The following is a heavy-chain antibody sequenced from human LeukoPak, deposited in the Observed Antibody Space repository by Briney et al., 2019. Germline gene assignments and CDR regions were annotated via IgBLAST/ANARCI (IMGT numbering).Heavy chain of an antibody. CDR3: AKVRDITMIVVCAFDI. CDR2: ISGSGGST. D-gene: IGHD3-22*01. Sequence: GGSLRLSCAASGFTFSSYAMSWVRQAPGKGLEWVSAISGSGGSTYYADSVKGRFTISRDNSKNTLYLQMNSLRAEDTAVYYCAKVRDITMIVVCAFDIWGQGTMVTVSS. CDR1: GFTFSSYA. V-gene: IGHV3-23*01. J-gene: IGHJ3*02.